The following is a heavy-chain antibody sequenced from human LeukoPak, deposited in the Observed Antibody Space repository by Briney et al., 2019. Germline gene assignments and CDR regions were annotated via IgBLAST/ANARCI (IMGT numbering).Heavy chain of an antibody. J-gene: IGHJ6*03. V-gene: IGHV3-15*01. CDR2: IKSTTDGGTT. CDR3: TTEELGYCSGGSCYCLYYDYYYMDV. D-gene: IGHD2-15*01. Sequence: PGGSLRLSCAASGFTFSNAWMSWVRQAPGKGLEWVGRIKSTTDGGTTDYAAPVKGRFTISRDDSKNTLYLQMNSLKTEDIAVYYCTTEELGYCSGGSCYCLYYDYYYMDVWGKGTTVTVSS. CDR1: GFTFSNAW.